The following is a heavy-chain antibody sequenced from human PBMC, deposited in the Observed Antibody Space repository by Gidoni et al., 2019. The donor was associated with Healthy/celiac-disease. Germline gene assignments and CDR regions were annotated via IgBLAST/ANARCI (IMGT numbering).Heavy chain of an antibody. J-gene: IGHJ4*02. V-gene: IGHV3-48*03. Sequence: EVQLVESGVGLVQPGWSLRLSCAASGFTVSSYEMNWVRQAPGKGLEWVAYISSSGSTIYYADSVKGRFTISRDNAKNSLYLQMNSLRAEDTAVYYCARVLGTAMVGGWGQGTLVTVSS. CDR1: GFTVSSYE. D-gene: IGHD5-18*01. CDR2: ISSSGSTI. CDR3: ARVLGTAMVGG.